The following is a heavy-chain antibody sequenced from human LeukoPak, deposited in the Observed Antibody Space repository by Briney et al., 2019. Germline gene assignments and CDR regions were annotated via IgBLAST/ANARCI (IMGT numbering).Heavy chain of an antibody. J-gene: IGHJ4*02. CDR3: AKDVWPSGSYSSLDH. V-gene: IGHV3-30*02. Sequence: GGSLRLSCATSGFNFSNYGMHWVRQAPGKGLEWVAFIRYVGSSQFYAHSVQGRFTISRDNSKNTVFLQMNSLRAEDSALYYCAKDVWPSGSYSSLDHWGQGALVTVSS. CDR2: IRYVGSSQ. D-gene: IGHD3-10*01. CDR1: GFNFSNYG.